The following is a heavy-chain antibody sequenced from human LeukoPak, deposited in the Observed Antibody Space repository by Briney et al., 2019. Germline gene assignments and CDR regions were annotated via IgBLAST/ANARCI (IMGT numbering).Heavy chain of an antibody. V-gene: IGHV4-4*07. Sequence: SETLSLTCTVSGGSISSYYWSWIRQPAGKGLEWIGRIYTSGSTNYNPSLKSRVTMSVDTSKNQFSLKLSSVTAADTAVYYCARTLRRSYFGSGSYSRTTFDPWGQGTLVTVSS. CDR3: ARTLRRSYFGSGSYSRTTFDP. CDR2: IYTSGST. CDR1: GGSISSYY. J-gene: IGHJ5*02. D-gene: IGHD3-10*01.